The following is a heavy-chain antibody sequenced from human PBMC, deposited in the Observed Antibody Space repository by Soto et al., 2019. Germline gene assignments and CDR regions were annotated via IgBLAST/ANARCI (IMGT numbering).Heavy chain of an antibody. V-gene: IGHV5-51*01. D-gene: IGHD6-19*01. J-gene: IGHJ5*02. CDR2: IYPADSDT. CDR3: TKLSSGWFGWFDP. CDR1: GYRFTSYW. Sequence: GESLKISCKGSGYRFTSYWIAWVRQIPGKGLEWMGIIYPADSDTRYSPSFQGQVTISADKSISTAYLQWSSLKASDTAIYYCTKLSSGWFGWFDPWGQGTLVTVSS.